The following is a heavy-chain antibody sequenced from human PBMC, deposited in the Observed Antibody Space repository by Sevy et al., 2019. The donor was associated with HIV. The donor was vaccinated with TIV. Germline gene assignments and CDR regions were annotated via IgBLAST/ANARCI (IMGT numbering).Heavy chain of an antibody. J-gene: IGHJ6*02. Sequence: SETLSLTCAVYGGSFSGYYWSWIRQPPGKGLEWIGEINHSGSTNYNPSLKSRVTISVDTSKNQFSLKLSSVTAADTAVYYCARTMTTSQTTLDYYYGMDVWGQGTTVTVSS. D-gene: IGHD4-17*01. CDR1: GGSFSGYY. CDR3: ARTMTTSQTTLDYYYGMDV. CDR2: INHSGST. V-gene: IGHV4-34*01.